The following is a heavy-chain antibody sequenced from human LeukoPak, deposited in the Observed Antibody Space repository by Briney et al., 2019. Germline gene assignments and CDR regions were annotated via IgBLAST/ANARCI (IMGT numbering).Heavy chain of an antibody. J-gene: IGHJ4*02. CDR3: AKGVVSIAHAGVDYFDY. Sequence: GGSLTLFCAPSGFPFSSYGMHWGRQAPGKGLEWVAVISYDGSDKYYADSVKGRFTISRDNSKNILYLPMNSLRPEDSAVYYGAKGVVSIAHAGVDYFDYCCQGTLITVSS. CDR2: ISYDGSDK. CDR1: GFPFSSYG. V-gene: IGHV3-30*18. D-gene: IGHD6-6*01.